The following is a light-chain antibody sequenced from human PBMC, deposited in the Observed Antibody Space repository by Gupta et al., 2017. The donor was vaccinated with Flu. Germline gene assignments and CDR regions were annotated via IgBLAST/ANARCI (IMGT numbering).Light chain of an antibody. CDR2: VKN. CDR1: SLRSYY. CDR3: NYQDSSGNHVV. Sequence: SSELTQYPAVSVALGQTVRITCQGDSLRSYYASWYQQKPGQAPVLVIYVKNNRPSGIPDRFFGSSTGNTASFTTTGAQAEDEADDDGNYQDSSGNHVVFGGGTKLTVL. V-gene: IGLV3-19*01. J-gene: IGLJ2*01.